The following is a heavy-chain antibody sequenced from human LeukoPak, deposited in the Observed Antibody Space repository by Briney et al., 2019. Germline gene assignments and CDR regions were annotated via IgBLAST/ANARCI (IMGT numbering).Heavy chain of an antibody. J-gene: IGHJ4*02. CDR2: INHSGST. D-gene: IGHD6-13*01. V-gene: IGHV4-34*01. Sequence: SETLSLTCAVYGGSSSGYYWSWIRQPPGKGLEWIGEINHSGSTNYNPSLKSRVTISVDTSKNQFSLKLSSVTAADTAVYYCARLGEGSSWYFDYWGQGTLVTVSS. CDR1: GGSSSGYY. CDR3: ARLGEGSSWYFDY.